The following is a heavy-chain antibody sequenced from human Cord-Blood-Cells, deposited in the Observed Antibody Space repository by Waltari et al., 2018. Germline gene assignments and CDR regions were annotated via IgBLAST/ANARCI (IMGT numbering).Heavy chain of an antibody. Sequence: QVQLVESGGGVVQPGRSLRLSCAASGFTFSSYAMHWVSQAPGKGLEWVAVISYDGSNKYYADAVKGRFTISRDNSKNTLYLQMNSLRAEGTAVYYCARGGYIAASPDYWGQGTLDTVSS. CDR2: ISYDGSNK. V-gene: IGHV3-30*04. CDR1: GFTFSSYA. D-gene: IGHD6-6*01. CDR3: ARGGYIAASPDY. J-gene: IGHJ4*02.